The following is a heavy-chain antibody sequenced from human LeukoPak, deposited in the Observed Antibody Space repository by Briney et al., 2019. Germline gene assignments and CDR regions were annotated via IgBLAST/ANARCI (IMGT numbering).Heavy chain of an antibody. Sequence: GGSLRLSCAASGFTFSSYGMSWVRQAPGKGLEWVSAISGSGGNTYYADSVKGRFTISRDNSKNTLYLQMNSLRAEDTAVYYCAKDRRAGSYDYWGQGTLVTVSS. CDR2: ISGSGGNT. CDR1: GFTFSSYG. V-gene: IGHV3-23*01. D-gene: IGHD3-10*01. J-gene: IGHJ4*02. CDR3: AKDRRAGSYDY.